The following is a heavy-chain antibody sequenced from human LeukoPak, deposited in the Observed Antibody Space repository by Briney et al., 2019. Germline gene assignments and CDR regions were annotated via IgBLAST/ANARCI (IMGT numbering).Heavy chain of an antibody. CDR2: IWYDGSNK. Sequence: PGGSLRLSCAASGFTFSSYGMHWVRQAPGKGLEWVAVIWYDGSNKYYADSVKGRFTISRDNSKNTLYLQMNSLRAEDTAVYYCARDGHYYGSGSPFYFDYWGQGTLATVSS. V-gene: IGHV3-33*01. J-gene: IGHJ4*02. CDR1: GFTFSSYG. D-gene: IGHD3-10*01. CDR3: ARDGHYYGSGSPFYFDY.